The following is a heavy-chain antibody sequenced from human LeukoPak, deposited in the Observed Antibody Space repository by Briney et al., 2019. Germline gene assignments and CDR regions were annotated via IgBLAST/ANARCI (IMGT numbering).Heavy chain of an antibody. CDR1: GYTFTGYY. CDR2: INPNSGGT. CDR3: ARYQKYCSSTSCDDY. J-gene: IGHJ4*02. Sequence: ASVKVSCKASGYTFTGYYMHWVRQAPGQGLEWMGRINPNSGGTNYGQKFQGRVTMTRDTSISTAYMELSRLRSDDTAVYYCARYQKYCSSTSCDDYWGQGTLVTVSS. V-gene: IGHV1-2*06. D-gene: IGHD2-2*01.